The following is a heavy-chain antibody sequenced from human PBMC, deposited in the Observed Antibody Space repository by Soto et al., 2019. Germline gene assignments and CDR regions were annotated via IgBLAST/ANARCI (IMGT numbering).Heavy chain of an antibody. CDR2: IIPVFDKA. V-gene: IGHV1-69*01. J-gene: IGHJ3*01. Sequence: QVQLVQSGADVKKPGSSVKVSCKTSGGSFGSSAISLVRQAPAQGLEWMGEIIPVFDKANYAQNFQGRPTITADEVTGRVFMELSSLKFEDTAVYVCAGRRMDRGDAFDLWGLATFATVSS. D-gene: IGHD3-10*01. CDR3: AGRRMDRGDAFDL. CDR1: GGSFGSSA.